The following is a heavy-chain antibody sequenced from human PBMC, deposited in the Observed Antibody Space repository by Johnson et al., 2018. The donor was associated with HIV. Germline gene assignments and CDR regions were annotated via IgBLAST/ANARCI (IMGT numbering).Heavy chain of an antibody. CDR3: AKNSAAFDI. CDR2: INWNGGST. V-gene: IGHV3-20*04. CDR1: GFTFDDYA. D-gene: IGHD2/OR15-2a*01. Sequence: VQLVESGGGVVRPGGSLKVSCAASGFTFDDYALTWVRQAPGKGLEWVSGINWNGGSTRYADSVNGRFTISRDNAKNSLDLQMNSLRAEDTAVYYCAKNSAAFDIWGQGTMVTVSS. J-gene: IGHJ3*02.